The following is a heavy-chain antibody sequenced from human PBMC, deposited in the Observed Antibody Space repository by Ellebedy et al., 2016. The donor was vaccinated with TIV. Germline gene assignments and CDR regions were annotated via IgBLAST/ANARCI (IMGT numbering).Heavy chain of an antibody. CDR2: IRSSGRSI. Sequence: GESLKISCVASGFTFSDYYMTWIRQAPGKGLEWISYIRSSGRSIYYADSVKGRFTISRDNAKNSLYLQMNSLRAEDTAVYYCARVGGRGYDFWSGYLFYYYYGMDVWGQGTTVTVSS. V-gene: IGHV3-11*04. J-gene: IGHJ6*02. CDR1: GFTFSDYY. CDR3: ARVGGRGYDFWSGYLFYYYYGMDV. D-gene: IGHD3-3*01.